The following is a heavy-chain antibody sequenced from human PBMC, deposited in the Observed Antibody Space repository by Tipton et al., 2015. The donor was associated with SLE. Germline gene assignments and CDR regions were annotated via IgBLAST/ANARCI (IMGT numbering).Heavy chain of an antibody. CDR3: ARAGAVASIDYYGMDV. Sequence: QVQLVQSGAEVQKAGASVKVSCEASAYMFTSYYMHWVRQAPGPGLEWLGIIHPSGGSTSYAQKFQGRVTMTRDTSTSTVYMELSSLSSEDTALYYCARAGAVASIDYYGMDVWGQGTTVTVSS. V-gene: IGHV1-46*01. D-gene: IGHD6-19*01. CDR2: IHPSGGST. CDR1: AYMFTSYY. J-gene: IGHJ6*02.